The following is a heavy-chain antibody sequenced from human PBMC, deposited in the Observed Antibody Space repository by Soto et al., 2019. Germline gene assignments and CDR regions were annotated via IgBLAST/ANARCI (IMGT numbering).Heavy chain of an antibody. CDR3: ARDRVGLDY. V-gene: IGHV3-48*02. J-gene: IGHJ4*02. CDR2: ISTTRTTL. CDR1: GFTFSNYN. D-gene: IGHD3-16*01. Sequence: EVQLVESGGGLVQPGGSRELSCEASGFTFSNYNMNWVRQAPGKGLEWLAYISTTRTTLYYADSVKGRFTIDRDNVKRSLYLYMNSLRDEDTAVYYCARDRVGLDYWGQGNLVTVSS.